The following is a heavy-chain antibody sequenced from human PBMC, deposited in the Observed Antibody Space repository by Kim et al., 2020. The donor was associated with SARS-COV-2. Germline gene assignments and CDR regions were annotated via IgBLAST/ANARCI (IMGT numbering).Heavy chain of an antibody. CDR3: ARSRSGSYGHYYYYGMDV. V-gene: IGHV4-39*01. J-gene: IGHJ6*02. Sequence: KSRVTISVDTSKNQFSLKLSSVTAADTAVYYCARSRSGSYGHYYYYGMDVWGQGTTVTVSS. D-gene: IGHD1-26*01.